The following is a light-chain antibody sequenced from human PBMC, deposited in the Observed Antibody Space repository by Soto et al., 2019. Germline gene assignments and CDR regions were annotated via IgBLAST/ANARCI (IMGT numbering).Light chain of an antibody. CDR1: SSDVGSYNL. CDR3: RSYAGGNTVDWM. V-gene: IGLV2-23*03. J-gene: IGLJ3*02. CDR2: EGI. Sequence: QSALTQPASVSGSPGQSITISCTGISSDVGSYNLVSWYQQHPGKAPQLMIYEGIKRPSGVSDRFSASESGNPASLTISGLQAEDEAGYYCRSYAGGNTVDWMFGGGTKLTVL.